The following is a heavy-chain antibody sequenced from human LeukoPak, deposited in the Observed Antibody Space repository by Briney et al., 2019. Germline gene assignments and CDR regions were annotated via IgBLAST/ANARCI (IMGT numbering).Heavy chain of an antibody. CDR1: GYTFTGYY. J-gene: IGHJ3*02. D-gene: IGHD3-9*01. CDR3: ARVRVLRYFDRLLYPRDAFDI. Sequence: ASVKVSCKASGYTFTGYYMHWVRQAPGQGLEWMGWINPNSGGTNYAQKFQGRVTMTRDTSISTAYMELSRLRSDDTAVYYCARVRVLRYFDRLLYPRDAFDIWGQGTMVTVSS. CDR2: INPNSGGT. V-gene: IGHV1-2*02.